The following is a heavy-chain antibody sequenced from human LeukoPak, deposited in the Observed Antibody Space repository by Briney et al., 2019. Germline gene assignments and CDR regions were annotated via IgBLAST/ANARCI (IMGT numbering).Heavy chain of an antibody. CDR1: GFTFSSYG. CDR3: AKDGPTTVINEYFHH. CDR2: ITGRAENT. V-gene: IGHV3-23*01. Sequence: GGSLRLSCAASGFTFSSYGMNWVRQAPGKGLEWVSGITGRAENTYYADSVKGRFTISRDNSKNTLYLQMNSLRAEDTAVYYCAKDGPTTVINEYFHHWGQGTLVTVSS. D-gene: IGHD4-23*01. J-gene: IGHJ1*01.